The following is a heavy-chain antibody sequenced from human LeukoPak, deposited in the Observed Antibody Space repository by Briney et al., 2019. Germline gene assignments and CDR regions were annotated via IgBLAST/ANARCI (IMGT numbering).Heavy chain of an antibody. D-gene: IGHD2-2*01. CDR2: IDPSDSFT. V-gene: IGHV5-10-1*01. CDR3: ASKPCSSTSCYYYGMDV. Sequence: GESLKISCKGSGYSFTSYWISWVRQMPGKGLEWMGRIDPSDSFTNYSPSFQGHVTISADKSISTSYLQWISLKASDTPMYYCASKPCSSTSCYYYGMDVWGQGTTVTVSS. CDR1: GYSFTSYW. J-gene: IGHJ6*02.